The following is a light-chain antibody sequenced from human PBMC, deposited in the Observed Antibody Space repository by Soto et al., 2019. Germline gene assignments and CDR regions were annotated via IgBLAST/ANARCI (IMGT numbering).Light chain of an antibody. CDR3: SSYTSSSTLL. CDR1: SSNVGGHY. CDR2: DDN. J-gene: IGLJ2*01. Sequence: QSVLTQPPSVSAAPGRTVTVSCSGTSSNVGGHYVSWYQQFPGTAPRLLIFDDNKRLSGIPDRFSGAKSGNTASLTISGLQAEDEADYYCSSYTSSSTLLFGGGTKVTVL. V-gene: IGLV1-51*02.